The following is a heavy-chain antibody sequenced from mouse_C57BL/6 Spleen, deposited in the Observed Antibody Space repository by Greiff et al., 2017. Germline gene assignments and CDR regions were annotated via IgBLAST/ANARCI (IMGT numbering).Heavy chain of an antibody. Sequence: VKLEESGGGLVKPGGSLKLSCAASGFTFSSYAMSWVRQTPEKRLEWVANISDGGSYTNYPDNVKGLFTISRYNSKNNLYLQMSHLKSEDTAMYYWARGDYYGSSYVDYWGQGTSVTVSS. CDR2: ISDGGSYT. CDR3: ARGDYYGSSYVDY. D-gene: IGHD1-1*01. J-gene: IGHJ4*01. V-gene: IGHV5-4*03. CDR1: GFTFSSYA.